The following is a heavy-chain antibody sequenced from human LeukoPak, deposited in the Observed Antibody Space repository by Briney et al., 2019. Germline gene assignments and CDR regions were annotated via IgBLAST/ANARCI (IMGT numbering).Heavy chain of an antibody. CDR3: ARVGFGNTPHPIDY. J-gene: IGHJ4*02. V-gene: IGHV4-59*01. CDR2: IYYTGST. CDR1: GGSISSYY. D-gene: IGHD4-23*01. Sequence: SETLSLTCTVSGGSISSYYWSWIRQPPGKGLEWIGYIYYTGSTNYNPSLKSRVTISVDTSKNQFSLDLSSVTAADTAVYYCARVGFGNTPHPIDYWGQGTLVTVHS.